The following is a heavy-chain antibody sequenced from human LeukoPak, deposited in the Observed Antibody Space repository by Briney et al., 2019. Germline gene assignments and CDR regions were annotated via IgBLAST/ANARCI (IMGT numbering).Heavy chain of an antibody. CDR1: GFTFSSYG. J-gene: IGHJ4*02. V-gene: IGHV3-23*01. CDR2: ISGSGGST. D-gene: IGHD3-9*01. CDR3: AKERGGKLRYFDWFPYFDY. Sequence: GGSLRLSCAASGFTFSSYGMSWVRQAPGKGLEWVSAISGSGGSTYYADSVKGRFTISRDNSKNTLYLQMNSLRAEDTAVYYCAKERGGKLRYFDWFPYFDYWGQGTLVTVSS.